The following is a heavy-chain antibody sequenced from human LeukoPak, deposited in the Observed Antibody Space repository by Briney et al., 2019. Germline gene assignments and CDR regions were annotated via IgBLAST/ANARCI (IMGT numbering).Heavy chain of an antibody. J-gene: IGHJ4*02. CDR3: AKDSVDTSMGLDY. Sequence: GGSLRLSCAASGFMFSSYGMHWVRQAPGKGLEGVVVISYDGSKRYYGDSVRGRFTISRDNTKNMLYLEMNSLREEDTAVYFCAKDSVDTSMGLDYWGQGILVTVSS. V-gene: IGHV3-30*18. CDR2: ISYDGSKR. CDR1: GFMFSSYG. D-gene: IGHD5-18*01.